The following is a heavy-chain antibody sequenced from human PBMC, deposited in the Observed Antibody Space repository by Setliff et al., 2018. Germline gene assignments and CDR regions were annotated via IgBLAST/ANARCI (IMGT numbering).Heavy chain of an antibody. V-gene: IGHV1-8*03. CDR1: GYTFTSYD. D-gene: IGHD7-27*01. CDR2: TNPNSGNT. CDR3: ARGLGSYYYYYMDV. Sequence: ASVKVSCKASGYTFTSYDINWVRQATGQGLEWMGWTNPNSGNTGYAQKFQGRVTITRNTSISTAYMELSSLRSEDTAVYYCARGLGSYYYYYMDVWGKGTTVTAP. J-gene: IGHJ6*03.